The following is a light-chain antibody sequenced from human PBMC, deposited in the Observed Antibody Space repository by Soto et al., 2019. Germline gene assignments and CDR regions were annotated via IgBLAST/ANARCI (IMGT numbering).Light chain of an antibody. J-gene: IGKJ4*01. Sequence: IVMTQSPDSLAVSLGERTTINCKSSQSVLYSSNNKNYLAWYQQRPGHPPKLLIYWASTRESGVPDRFSGCGSGTDFTLTISSLQPEDVALYYCQQYYTTPVSFGGGTKVEIK. V-gene: IGKV4-1*01. CDR3: QQYYTTPVS. CDR2: WAS. CDR1: QSVLYSSNNKNY.